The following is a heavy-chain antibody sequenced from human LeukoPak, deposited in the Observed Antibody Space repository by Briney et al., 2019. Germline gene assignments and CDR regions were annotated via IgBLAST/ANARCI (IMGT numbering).Heavy chain of an antibody. J-gene: IGHJ4*02. CDR2: ISWNSGSI. V-gene: IGHV3-9*01. CDR3: AKDFYGGNALYYFDY. CDR1: GFTFSSYA. Sequence: GGSLRLSCAASGFTFSSYAMSWVRQAPGKGLEWVSGISWNSGSIGYADSVKGRFTISRDNAKNSLYLQMNSLRAEDTALYYCAKDFYGGNALYYFDYWGQGTLVTVSS. D-gene: IGHD4-23*01.